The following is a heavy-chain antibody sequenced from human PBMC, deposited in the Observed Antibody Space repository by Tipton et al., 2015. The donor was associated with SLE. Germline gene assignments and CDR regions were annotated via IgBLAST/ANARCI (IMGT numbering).Heavy chain of an antibody. J-gene: IGHJ4*02. CDR3: AREGDIVVVPAAIPFDY. Sequence: TLSLTCAVYGGSFSGYYWSWIRQPPGKGLEWIGEINHSGSTNYNPSLKSRVTIPVDTSKNQFSLKLSSVTAADTAVYYCAREGDIVVVPAAIPFDYWGQGTLVTVSS. V-gene: IGHV4-34*01. CDR1: GGSFSGYY. D-gene: IGHD2-2*02. CDR2: INHSGST.